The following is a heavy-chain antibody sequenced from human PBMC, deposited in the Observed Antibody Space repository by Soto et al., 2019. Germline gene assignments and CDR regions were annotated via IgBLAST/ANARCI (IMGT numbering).Heavy chain of an antibody. Sequence: GASVKVSCKASGYTFTSYGMSSLRQAPGQGLEWMGWISANNGNTNYAQKLQGRVTMTRDTSTSTVYMELRNLKSDDTAVYSRAIQDGGVVYWGQGTLVNVSS. CDR1: GYTFTSYG. CDR2: ISANNGNT. V-gene: IGHV1-18*01. D-gene: IGHD3-16*01. CDR3: AIQDGGVVY. J-gene: IGHJ4*02.